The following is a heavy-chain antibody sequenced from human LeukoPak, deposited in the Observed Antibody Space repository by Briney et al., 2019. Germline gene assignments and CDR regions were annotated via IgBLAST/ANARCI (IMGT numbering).Heavy chain of an antibody. D-gene: IGHD3-9*01. CDR2: IYTSGST. CDR3: ARHRSQHFDDF. Sequence: PSQTLSLTCTVSGDSISSAFYYWSWIRQPAGKGLEWIGRIYTSGSTNYNPSLTSRVTISVDTSKNQFSLKLSSVTAADTAVYYCARHRSQHFDDFWGQGTLVTVSS. V-gene: IGHV4-61*02. CDR1: GDSISSAFYY. J-gene: IGHJ4*02.